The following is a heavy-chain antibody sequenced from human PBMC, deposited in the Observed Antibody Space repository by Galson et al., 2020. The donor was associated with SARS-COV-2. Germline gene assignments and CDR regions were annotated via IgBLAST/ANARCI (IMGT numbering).Heavy chain of an antibody. CDR3: ATSYSSGWYAFDY. J-gene: IGHJ4*02. CDR2: IYYIGGT. V-gene: IGHV4-59*01. D-gene: IGHD6-19*01. CDR1: GGPIRSYY. Sequence: ETSETLSLTCTLSGGPIRSYYWRWIRQSPGKALEWIGYIYYIGGTNYNPSLKSRVSISVDTSKNQFSLNLTSVTAADTAVDYCATSYSSGWYAFDYWGRGALVTVSS.